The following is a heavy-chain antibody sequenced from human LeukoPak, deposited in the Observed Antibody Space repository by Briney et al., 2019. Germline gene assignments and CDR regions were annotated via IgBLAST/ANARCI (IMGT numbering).Heavy chain of an antibody. J-gene: IGHJ4*02. CDR2: INPYTGAT. D-gene: IGHD4-17*01. CDR1: GYTFTGFY. Sequence: ASVKVSCKPSGYTFTGFYIHWVRQAPGQGHEWMGWINPYTGATKYSQNFSDRVTMTRDTSISTAYMELSSLKSDDTAVYYCARPTHRLTVTTPIDYWGQGTLVTVSS. CDR3: ARPTHRLTVTTPIDY. V-gene: IGHV1-2*02.